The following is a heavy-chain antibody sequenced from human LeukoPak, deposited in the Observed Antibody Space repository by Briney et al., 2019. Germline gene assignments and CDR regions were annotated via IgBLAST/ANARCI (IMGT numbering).Heavy chain of an antibody. CDR3: ARAPYYDILTGYYNRNYYYYMDV. V-gene: IGHV1-69*05. CDR1: GGTFSSYA. CDR2: IIPIFGTA. J-gene: IGHJ6*03. Sequence: GSSVKVSCKASGGTFSSYAISWVRQAPGQGLEWMGGIIPIFGTANYAQKFQGRVTITMDESTSTAYMELSSLRSEDTAVYYCARAPYYDILTGYYNRNYYYYMDVWGKGTTVTVSS. D-gene: IGHD3-9*01.